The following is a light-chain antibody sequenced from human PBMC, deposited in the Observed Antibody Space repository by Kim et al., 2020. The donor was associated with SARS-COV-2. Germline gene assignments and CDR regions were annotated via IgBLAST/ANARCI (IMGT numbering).Light chain of an antibody. CDR2: GAS. CDR3: LQHNTYPIT. V-gene: IGKV1-17*01. CDR1: QDIRND. Sequence: ATVGDRVTIACRASQDIRNDLGWYQQNPGRAPKRLIYGASSLQSGVPSRFSGSGSGTEFTLTISILQPEDFATYFCLQHNTYPITFVQGTRLEIK. J-gene: IGKJ5*01.